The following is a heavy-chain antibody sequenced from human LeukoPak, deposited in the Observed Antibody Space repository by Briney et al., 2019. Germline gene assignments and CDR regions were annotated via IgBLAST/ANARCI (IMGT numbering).Heavy chain of an antibody. CDR1: GFTFSSYS. D-gene: IGHD3-10*01. CDR2: ISSSSSYI. CDR3: ARANGSGSDTFVNWFDP. J-gene: IGHJ5*02. Sequence: PGGSLRLSCAASGFTFSSYSMNWVRQAPGKGLEWVSSISSSSSYIYYADSVKGRFTISRDSAKNSLYLQMNSLRAEDTAVYYCARANGSGSDTFVNWFDPWGQETLVTVSS. V-gene: IGHV3-21*01.